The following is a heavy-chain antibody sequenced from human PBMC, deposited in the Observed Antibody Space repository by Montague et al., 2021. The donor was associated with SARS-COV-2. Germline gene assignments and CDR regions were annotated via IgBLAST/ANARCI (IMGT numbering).Heavy chain of an antibody. J-gene: IGHJ6*02. CDR3: ARLSNYYGSGSYYPHNYYYYGMDV. CDR2: IYYSGST. D-gene: IGHD3-10*01. V-gene: IGHV4-39*01. CDR1: GGSISSSSYY. Sequence: SETLSLTCTVSGGSISSSSYYWGWIRQPPGKGLEWIGSIYYSGSTYYNESLKSRVIISVDTSKNQFSLKLSSVTAADTAVYYCARLSNYYGSGSYYPHNYYYYGMDVWGQGTTVTVSS.